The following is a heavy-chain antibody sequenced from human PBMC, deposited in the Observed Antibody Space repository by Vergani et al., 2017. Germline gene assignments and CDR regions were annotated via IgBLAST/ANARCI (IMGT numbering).Heavy chain of an antibody. J-gene: IGHJ6*02. CDR2: ISAYNGNT. CDR1: GYTFTSCG. V-gene: IGHV1-18*01. D-gene: IGHD6-13*01. Sequence: QVQLVQSGAEVKKPGASVKVSCKASGYTFTSCGISWVRQAPGQGLEWMGWISAYNGNTNYAQKLQGRVTMTTDTSTSTAYMELRSLRSDDTAVYYCARVYGGGSSWTYYCYGMDVWGQGTTVTVSS. CDR3: ARVYGGGSSWTYYCYGMDV.